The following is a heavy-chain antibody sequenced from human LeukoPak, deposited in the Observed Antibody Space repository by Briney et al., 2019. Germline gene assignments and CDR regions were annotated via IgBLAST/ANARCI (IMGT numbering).Heavy chain of an antibody. D-gene: IGHD5-24*01. CDR2: INHSGST. CDR1: GESFSGYY. CDR3: ARRGRDGYNFIGY. Sequence: SETLSLTCAVYGESFSGYYWSWIRQPPGKGLEWIGEINHSGSTNYNPSLKSRVTISVDTSKNQFSLKLSSVTAADTAVYYCARRGRDGYNFIGYWGQGTLVTVSS. V-gene: IGHV4-34*01. J-gene: IGHJ4*02.